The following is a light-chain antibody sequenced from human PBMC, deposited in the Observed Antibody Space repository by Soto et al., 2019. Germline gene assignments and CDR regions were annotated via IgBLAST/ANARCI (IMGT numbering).Light chain of an antibody. CDR2: DVS. CDR1: SSDVGGYNY. CDR3: CSYTSSSTLVV. Sequence: QSVLTQPASVSGSPGQSITISCTGTSSDVGGYNYVSWYQQHPGKAPKLMIYDVSNRPSGVSNRFSVSKSGNTASLTISGLQAEDEADYYCCSYTSSSTLVVFGGGTKVTVL. V-gene: IGLV2-14*01. J-gene: IGLJ2*01.